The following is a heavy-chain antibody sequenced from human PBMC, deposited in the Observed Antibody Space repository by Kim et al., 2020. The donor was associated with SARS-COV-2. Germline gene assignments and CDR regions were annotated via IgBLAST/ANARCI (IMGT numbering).Heavy chain of an antibody. D-gene: IGHD4-17*01. CDR3: ASRRASTVT. V-gene: IGHV3-48*03. Sequence: GGSLRLSCAASGFTFSSYEMNWVRQAPGKGLEWVSYISSSGSTIYYADSVKGRFTISRENAKNSLYLQMNSLRGEDTAVYYCASRRASTVTWGQGTLVTVSS. CDR2: ISSSGSTI. CDR1: GFTFSSYE. J-gene: IGHJ5*02.